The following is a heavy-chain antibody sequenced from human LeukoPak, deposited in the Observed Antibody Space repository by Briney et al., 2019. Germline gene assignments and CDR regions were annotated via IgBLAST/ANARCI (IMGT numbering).Heavy chain of an antibody. J-gene: IGHJ4*02. CDR3: AKDRLGAVAEYPDY. Sequence: GGSLRLSCAGSGFTFNNYAMSWARQAPGKGLEWVSSITVNGDGTNYADAVKGRFTISRDNSKNTVYLQMNSLRADDTAKYYCAKDRLGAVAEYPDYWGQGTLVTVSS. V-gene: IGHV3-23*01. D-gene: IGHD6-19*01. CDR2: ITVNGDGT. CDR1: GFTFNNYA.